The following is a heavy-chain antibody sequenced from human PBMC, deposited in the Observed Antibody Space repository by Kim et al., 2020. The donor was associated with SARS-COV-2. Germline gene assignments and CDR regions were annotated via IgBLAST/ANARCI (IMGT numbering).Heavy chain of an antibody. D-gene: IGHD3-10*01. CDR3: ARVKARGSGTFYYYDMDV. CDR1: GGSFSAYY. Sequence: SETLSLTCAVYGGSFSAYYWSWIRQSPGKGLEWIGEINHSGSTNYNPSLKNRVTISVDTSKNQFSLKLSSVTAADTAVYYCARVKARGSGTFYYYDMDVWGQGTTVTVSS. CDR2: INHSGST. J-gene: IGHJ6*02. V-gene: IGHV4-34*01.